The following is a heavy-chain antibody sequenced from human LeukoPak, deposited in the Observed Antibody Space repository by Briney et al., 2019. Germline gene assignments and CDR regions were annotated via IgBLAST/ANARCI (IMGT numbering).Heavy chain of an antibody. J-gene: IGHJ2*01. V-gene: IGHV4-30-2*01. CDR2: IYHSGST. Sequence: SQTLSLTCAVSGGSISSGGYSWSWIRQPPGKGLEWIGYIYHSGSTYYNPSLKSRVTISVDRSKNQFSLKLSSVTAADTAVYYCAGTLMATITGPDWYFDLWGRGTLVTVSS. CDR1: GGSISSGGYS. D-gene: IGHD5-24*01. CDR3: AGTLMATITGPDWYFDL.